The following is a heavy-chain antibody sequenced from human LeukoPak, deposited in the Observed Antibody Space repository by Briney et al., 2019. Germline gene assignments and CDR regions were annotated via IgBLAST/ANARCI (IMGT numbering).Heavy chain of an antibody. CDR3: ARLDIVATIKYFDY. CDR2: ISGSGGST. CDR1: GFTFSSYA. D-gene: IGHD5-12*01. Sequence: GGSLRLSCAASGFTFSSYAMSWVRQAPGKGLEWVSAISGSGGSTYYADSVKGRFTISRDNSKNTLYLQMNSLRAEDTAAYYCARLDIVATIKYFDYWGQGTLVTVSS. J-gene: IGHJ4*02. V-gene: IGHV3-23*01.